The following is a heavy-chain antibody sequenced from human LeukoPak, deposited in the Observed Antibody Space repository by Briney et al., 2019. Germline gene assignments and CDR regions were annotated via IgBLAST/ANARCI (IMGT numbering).Heavy chain of an antibody. CDR3: AKPLIAVAGTIAFDI. CDR2: IIPIFGTA. Sequence: SVKVSCKASGGTFSSYAISWVRQAPGQGLEWMGRIIPIFGTANYAQKFQGRVTITTDESTSTAYMELSSLRSEDTAVYYCAKPLIAVAGTIAFDIWGQGTMVTVSS. D-gene: IGHD6-19*01. V-gene: IGHV1-69*05. CDR1: GGTFSSYA. J-gene: IGHJ3*02.